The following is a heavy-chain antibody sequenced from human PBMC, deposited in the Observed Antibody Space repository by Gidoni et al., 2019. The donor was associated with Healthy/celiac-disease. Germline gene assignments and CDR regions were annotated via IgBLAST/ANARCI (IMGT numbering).Heavy chain of an antibody. CDR2: ISSSSSYT. J-gene: IGHJ4*02. V-gene: IGHV3-11*05. Sequence: QVQLEEYAGRLVKPGGTMRISCAAPGFTFSASYMSWIRQAPGKGREWGSYISSSSSYTNYADADKGRFTISRDNAKNSLYLKMNSLRAEDTAVYYCARIANALVAATRAPDYWGQGTLVTVSS. CDR1: GFTFSASY. CDR3: ARIANALVAATRAPDY. D-gene: IGHD2-15*01.